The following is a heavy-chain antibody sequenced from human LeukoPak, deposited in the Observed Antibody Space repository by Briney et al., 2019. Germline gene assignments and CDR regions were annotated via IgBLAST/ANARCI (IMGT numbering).Heavy chain of an antibody. V-gene: IGHV1-2*02. CDR1: GYTFTGYY. J-gene: IGHJ4*02. CDR2: INPNSGGT. CDR3: ARALEQLNWNSDY. D-gene: IGHD1/OR15-1a*01. Sequence: ASVKVSCKASGYTFTGYYMHWVRQAPGQGLEWMGWINPNSGGTNYAQKFQGRVTMTRDTSISTAYMELSRLRSDDTAVYYCARALEQLNWNSDYWGQGTLVTVSS.